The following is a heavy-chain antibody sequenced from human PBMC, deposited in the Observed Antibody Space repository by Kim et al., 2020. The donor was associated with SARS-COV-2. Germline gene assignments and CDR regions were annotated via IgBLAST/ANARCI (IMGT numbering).Heavy chain of an antibody. CDR1: GFTFDDYA. D-gene: IGHD6-19*01. Sequence: GGSLRLSCAGSGFTFDDYAMHWVRQAPGKGLEWVSLISGDGVKTYYADSVKGRFTISRDNSKNSLYLQMNSLRNEDTALYYCAKDKQWLLGYYGMDVWG. V-gene: IGHV3-43*02. J-gene: IGHJ6*02. CDR2: ISGDGVKT. CDR3: AKDKQWLLGYYGMDV.